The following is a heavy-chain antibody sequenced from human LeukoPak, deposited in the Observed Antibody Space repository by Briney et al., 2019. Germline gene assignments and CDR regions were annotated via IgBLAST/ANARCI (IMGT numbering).Heavy chain of an antibody. CDR3: ARDQRRYCSSTSCSVVY. D-gene: IGHD2-2*01. V-gene: IGHV1-2*02. Sequence: ASVKVSCKASGYTFTGYYMHWVRQAPGQGLEWMGWINPNSGGTNYGQKFQGRVTMTRDTSISTAYMELSRLRSDDTAVYYCARDQRRYCSSTSCSVVYWGQGTLVTVSS. CDR2: INPNSGGT. CDR1: GYTFTGYY. J-gene: IGHJ4*02.